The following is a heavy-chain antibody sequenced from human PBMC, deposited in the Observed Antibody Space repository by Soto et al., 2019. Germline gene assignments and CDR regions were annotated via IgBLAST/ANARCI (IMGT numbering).Heavy chain of an antibody. CDR2: INPNSGGT. CDR1: GYTFTGYY. J-gene: IGHJ4*02. Sequence: ASVKVSCKASGYTFTGYYMHWVRQAPGQGLEWMGWINPNSGGTNYAQKFQGRVTMTRDTSISTAYMELSRLRSDDTAVYYCARDGDRGYDMGDFFEYWGQRTLVTVSS. V-gene: IGHV1-2*02. D-gene: IGHD5-12*01. CDR3: ARDGDRGYDMGDFFEY.